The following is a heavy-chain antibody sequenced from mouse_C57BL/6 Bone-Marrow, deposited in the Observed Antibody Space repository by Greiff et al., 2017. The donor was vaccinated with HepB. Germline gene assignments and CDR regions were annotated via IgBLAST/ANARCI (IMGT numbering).Heavy chain of an antibody. CDR1: GYSFTGYY. D-gene: IGHD5-5*01. CDR2: INPSTGGT. V-gene: IGHV1-42*01. Sequence: VQLQQSGPELVKPGASVKISCKASGYSFTGYYMNWVKQSPEKSLEWIGEINPSTGGTTYNQKFKAKATLTVDKSSSTAYMQLKSLTSEDSAVYYCADYQGTWFAYWGQGTLVTVSA. CDR3: ADYQGTWFAY. J-gene: IGHJ3*01.